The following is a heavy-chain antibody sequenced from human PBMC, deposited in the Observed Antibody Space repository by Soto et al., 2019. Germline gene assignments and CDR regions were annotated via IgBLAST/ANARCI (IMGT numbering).Heavy chain of an antibody. Sequence: PGGSPRLSCAASGFTFSTYWMHWVRQAPGKGLVWVSRINYDGSSTDYADSVKGRFTISRDNAKNTLYLQMNTLTAEDTAVYYCTRGPRPTSVGTGAYWGQGTLVTVSS. D-gene: IGHD3-10*01. V-gene: IGHV3-74*01. J-gene: IGHJ4*02. CDR3: TRGPRPTSVGTGAY. CDR1: GFTFSTYW. CDR2: INYDGSST.